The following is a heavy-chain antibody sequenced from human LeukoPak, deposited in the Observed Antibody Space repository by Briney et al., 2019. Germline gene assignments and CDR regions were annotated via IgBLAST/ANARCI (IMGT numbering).Heavy chain of an antibody. CDR2: ISYDGSNK. Sequence: GRSLRLSCAASGFTFSSYAMHWVRQAPGKGLEWVAVISYDGSNKYYADSVKGRFTISRGNSKNTLYLQMNSLRAEDTAVYYCARGEDGYYYGSGSHLWGQGTLVTVSS. V-gene: IGHV3-30*04. CDR1: GFTFSSYA. CDR3: ARGEDGYYYGSGSHL. J-gene: IGHJ4*02. D-gene: IGHD3-10*01.